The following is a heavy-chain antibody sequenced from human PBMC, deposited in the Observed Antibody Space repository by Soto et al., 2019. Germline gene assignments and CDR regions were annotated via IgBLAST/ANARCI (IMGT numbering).Heavy chain of an antibody. D-gene: IGHD1-1*01. J-gene: IGHJ4*02. Sequence: QVQLVQSGAEVKRPGASVKVSCKASGYTFSSYGISWVRQAPGQGLEWMGWISTYNDNTNYAQKLQGRVTMTRDTSTSTAYMEVRSLRSDDTAVYSCARDNELFDYWGQGTLVTVSS. V-gene: IGHV1-18*01. CDR3: ARDNELFDY. CDR1: GYTFSSYG. CDR2: ISTYNDNT.